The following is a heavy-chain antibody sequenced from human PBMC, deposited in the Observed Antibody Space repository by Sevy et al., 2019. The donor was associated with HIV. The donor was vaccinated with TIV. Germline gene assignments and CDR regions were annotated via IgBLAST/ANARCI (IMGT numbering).Heavy chain of an antibody. Sequence: SETLSLTCTVSGGSISSYYWSWIRQPPGKGLEWIGYIYYSGSTNYNPSLKSRVTISVDTSKNQFSLKLSSVTAADTAVYYCARNSGYYYMDVWSKGTTVTVSS. CDR2: IYYSGST. V-gene: IGHV4-59*01. D-gene: IGHD1-1*01. J-gene: IGHJ6*03. CDR1: GGSISSYY. CDR3: ARNSGYYYMDV.